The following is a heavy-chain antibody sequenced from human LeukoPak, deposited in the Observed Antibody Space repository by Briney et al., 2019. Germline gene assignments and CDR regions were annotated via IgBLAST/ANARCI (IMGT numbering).Heavy chain of an antibody. CDR3: AIIFVGTSWGFDY. Sequence: PSDTLSLICTVSGGSVSSGSYYGTWIRQPPGKGLEWIGYIYYSGSTNYSPSRKSRVTISLDTSQNQFSLKLSSVTAADTAVYYCAIIFVGTSWGFDYWGQGTLVTVSS. D-gene: IGHD6-13*01. V-gene: IGHV4-61*01. CDR2: IYYSGST. CDR1: GGSVSSGSYY. J-gene: IGHJ4*02.